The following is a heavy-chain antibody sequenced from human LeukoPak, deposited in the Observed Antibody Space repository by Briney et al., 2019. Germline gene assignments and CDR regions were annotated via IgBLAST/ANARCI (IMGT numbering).Heavy chain of an antibody. CDR1: GFTFSSYS. Sequence: PGGSLRLSCAASGFTFSSYSMNWVRQAPGKGLEWVSSISSSSSYIYYADSVKGRFTISRDSAKNSLYLQMNSLRAEDTAVYYCARAGDTSVYYFDYWGQGTLVTVSS. CDR3: ARAGDTSVYYFDY. D-gene: IGHD3-22*01. J-gene: IGHJ4*02. CDR2: ISSSSSYI. V-gene: IGHV3-21*01.